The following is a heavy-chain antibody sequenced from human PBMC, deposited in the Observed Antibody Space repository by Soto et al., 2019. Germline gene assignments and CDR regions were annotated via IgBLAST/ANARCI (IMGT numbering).Heavy chain of an antibody. J-gene: IGHJ6*02. CDR1: GFTFSSYS. CDR3: ARLPEYSSSSYYYYYGLDV. D-gene: IGHD6-6*01. Sequence: PGGSLRLSCAASGFTFSSYSMNWVRQTPGKGLEWVSCISTSSHYIYYADSVKGRFTISRDNGRNLLYLQMNSLRVEDTAVYYCARLPEYSSSSYYYYYGLDVWGQGTTVTVSS. CDR2: ISTSSHYI. V-gene: IGHV3-21*01.